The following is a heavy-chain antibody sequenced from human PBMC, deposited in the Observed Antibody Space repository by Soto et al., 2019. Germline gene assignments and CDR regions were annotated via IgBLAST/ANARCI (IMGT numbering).Heavy chain of an antibody. CDR3: ARPEGRYFDWDSFNDAFDI. D-gene: IGHD3-9*01. V-gene: IGHV3-21*01. J-gene: IGHJ3*02. CDR2: ISSSSSYI. CDR1: GFTFSSYS. Sequence: GGSLRLSCAASGFTFSSYSMNWVRQAPGKGLEWVSSISSSSSYIYYADSVKGRFTISRDNAKNSLYLQMNSLRAEDTAVYYCARPEGRYFDWDSFNDAFDIWGQGTMVTVSS.